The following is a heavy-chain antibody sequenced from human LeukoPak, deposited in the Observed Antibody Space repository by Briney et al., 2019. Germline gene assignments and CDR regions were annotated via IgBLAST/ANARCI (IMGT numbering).Heavy chain of an antibody. J-gene: IGHJ5*02. CDR2: SGGSGGRT. Sequence: SLRLSRALSVFTLSISAMNCVRQTPGKRMEWVSGSGGSGGRTHYADSVKGRFTISRDNSKNMLYLQMNSLRAEDTAVYYCAKGGNDILTGVDPWGQGTLVTVSS. D-gene: IGHD3-9*01. CDR1: VFTLSISA. CDR3: AKGGNDILTGVDP. V-gene: IGHV3-23*01.